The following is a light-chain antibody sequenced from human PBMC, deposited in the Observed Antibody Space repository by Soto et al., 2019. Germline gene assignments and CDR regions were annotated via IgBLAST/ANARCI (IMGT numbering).Light chain of an antibody. J-gene: IGLJ1*01. CDR1: SSNIGTGYD. CDR3: SSYTSSSTLYV. Sequence: QSVLTQPPSVSGAPGQRVTISCTGSSSNIGTGYDVHWYQQLPGTAPKVLIYGDSNRPSGVPDRFSGSKSGTSASLAITGLQAEDEADYYCSSYTSSSTLYVFGTGTKLTVL. V-gene: IGLV1-40*01. CDR2: GDS.